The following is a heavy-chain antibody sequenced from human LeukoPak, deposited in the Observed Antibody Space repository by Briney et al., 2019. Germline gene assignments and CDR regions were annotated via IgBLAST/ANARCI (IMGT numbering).Heavy chain of an antibody. V-gene: IGHV3-30-3*02. CDR1: GFTFSSYA. Sequence: QPGRSLRLSCAASGFTFSSYAMHWVRQAPGKGLEWVAVISYDGSNKYYADSVKGRFTISRDNSKDTLYLQMNSLRAEDTAVYYCAKRDGSGSYDESYFDYWGQGTLVTVSS. CDR3: AKRDGSGSYDESYFDY. J-gene: IGHJ4*02. D-gene: IGHD3-10*01. CDR2: ISYDGSNK.